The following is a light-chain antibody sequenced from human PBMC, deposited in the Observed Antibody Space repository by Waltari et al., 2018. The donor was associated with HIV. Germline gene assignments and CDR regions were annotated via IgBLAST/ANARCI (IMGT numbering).Light chain of an antibody. V-gene: IGLV2-11*01. CDR1: RSDAGGYTY. CDR2: DVS. CDR3: CSYAGSYTWV. J-gene: IGLJ3*02. Sequence: QSALTQPRSVSGSPGRSVTISCTGTRSDAGGYTYATWYQPHPGKAPRVMIYDVSTRPSGVPDRVSGSKSGNTASLTISGLQAEDEADYYCCSYAGSYTWVFGGGTKMTVL.